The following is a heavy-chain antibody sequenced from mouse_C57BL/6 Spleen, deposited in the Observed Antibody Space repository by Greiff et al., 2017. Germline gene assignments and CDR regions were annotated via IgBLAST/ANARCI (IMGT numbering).Heavy chain of an antibody. CDR2: IDPSDSET. V-gene: IGHV1-52*01. CDR1: GYTFTSYW. D-gene: IGHD4-1*01. J-gene: IGHJ4*01. Sequence: QVQLQQPGAELVRPGSSVKLSCKASGYTFTSYWMHWVKQRPIQGLEWIGNIDPSDSETHYNQKFKDKATLTVDKSSSTAYMQLSSLTSEDSAVYYYARVTGTRLYYAMDYWGQGTSVTVSS. CDR3: ARVTGTRLYYAMDY.